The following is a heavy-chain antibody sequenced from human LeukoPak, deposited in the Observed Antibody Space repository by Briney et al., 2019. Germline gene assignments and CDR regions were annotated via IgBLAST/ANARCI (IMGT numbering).Heavy chain of an antibody. CDR2: IYPGDSDT. D-gene: IGHD3-22*01. V-gene: IGHV5-51*01. Sequence: GESLKISCKGSGYSFTSYWIGWVRQMPGKGLEWMGIIYPGDSDTRYSPSFQGQVTISADKSIGTAYLQWSSLKASDTAMYYCARLDYYDSSGYYYFDYWGQGTLVTVSS. J-gene: IGHJ4*02. CDR3: ARLDYYDSSGYYYFDY. CDR1: GYSFTSYW.